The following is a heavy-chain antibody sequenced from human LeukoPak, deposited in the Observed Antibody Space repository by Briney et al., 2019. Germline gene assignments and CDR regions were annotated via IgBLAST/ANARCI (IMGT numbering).Heavy chain of an antibody. V-gene: IGHV3-23*01. CDR2: ISGSGGST. CDR1: GFTFISYA. Sequence: GGSLRLSCAASGFTFISYAMSWVRQAPGKGLEWVSAISGSGGSTYYADSVKGRFTISRDNSKNTLYLQMNSLRAEDTAVYYCAKAQYYYDSSGLLIYWGQGTLVTVSS. J-gene: IGHJ4*02. D-gene: IGHD3-22*01. CDR3: AKAQYYYDSSGLLIY.